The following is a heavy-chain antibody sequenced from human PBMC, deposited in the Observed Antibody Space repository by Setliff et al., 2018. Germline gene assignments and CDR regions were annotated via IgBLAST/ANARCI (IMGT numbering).Heavy chain of an antibody. J-gene: IGHJ4*02. Sequence: SETLSLTCAVSGYSISSGYYWGWIRQPPGKGLELIGYIHHSGSTYYNPSLKSRVTISADTSKNQFSLTLTSVTATDTAVYYCARHFSCSWYFDYWGQGTQVTVSS. CDR1: GYSISSGYY. CDR3: ARHFSCSWYFDY. V-gene: IGHV4-38-2*01. D-gene: IGHD6-13*01. CDR2: IHHSGST.